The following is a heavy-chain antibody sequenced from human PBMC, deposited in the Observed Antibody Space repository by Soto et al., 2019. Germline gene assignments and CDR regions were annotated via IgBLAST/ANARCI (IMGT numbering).Heavy chain of an antibody. CDR1: GGTFSSSA. D-gene: IGHD6-19*01. J-gene: IGHJ3*02. CDR2: IIPTFGTS. CDR3: ARSETAGLKGFEI. V-gene: IGHV1-69*06. Sequence: QVQLEQSGAEVRKPGSSVKVSCKASGGTFSSSAINWLRQAPGQGPEWMGGIIPTFGTSNYIPKLRGRVTITADTSTNIAYMEVSSLTSEYTAMYYCARSETAGLKGFEIWGQGTMVTVSA.